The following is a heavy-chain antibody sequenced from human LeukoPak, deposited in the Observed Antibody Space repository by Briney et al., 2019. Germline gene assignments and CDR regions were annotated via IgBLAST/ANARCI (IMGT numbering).Heavy chain of an antibody. CDR2: ISYDGSNK. CDR1: SYG. V-gene: IGHV3-30*18. Sequence: SYGMHWVRQAPGKGLEWVAVISYDGSNKYYADSVKGRFTISRDNSKNTLYLQMNSLRAEDTAVYYCAKDFGRDWYYDFWSGYSYYYYGMDVWGQGTTVTFSS. J-gene: IGHJ6*02. D-gene: IGHD3-3*01. CDR3: AKDFGRDWYYDFWSGYSYYYYGMDV.